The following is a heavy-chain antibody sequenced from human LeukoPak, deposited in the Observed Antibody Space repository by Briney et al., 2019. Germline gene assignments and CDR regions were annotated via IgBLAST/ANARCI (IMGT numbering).Heavy chain of an antibody. CDR3: ARGSPDYYDSSGYYLNTYYFDY. CDR1: GFTFSSYA. V-gene: IGHV3-23*01. D-gene: IGHD3-22*01. J-gene: IGHJ4*02. Sequence: GGSLRLSCAASGFTFSSYAMSWVRQAPGKGLEWVSAISGSGGSTYYADSVKGRFTISRDNSKNTLYLQMNSLRAEDTAVYYCARGSPDYYDSSGYYLNTYYFDYWGQGTLVTVSS. CDR2: ISGSGGST.